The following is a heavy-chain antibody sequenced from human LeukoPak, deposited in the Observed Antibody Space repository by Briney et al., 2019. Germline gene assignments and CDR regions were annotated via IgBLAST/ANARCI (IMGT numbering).Heavy chain of an antibody. CDR2: INWNGGST. CDR3: ARADYCDGPFDY. V-gene: IGHV3-20*04. D-gene: IGHD4-17*01. Sequence: GGSLRLPCAASGFTFDDYGMSWVRQAPGKGLEWVSGINWNGGSTGYADSVKGRFTISRDNAKNSLYLQMNSRRAEDTALYYCARADYCDGPFDYWGQGTLVTVSS. CDR1: GFTFDDYG. J-gene: IGHJ4*02.